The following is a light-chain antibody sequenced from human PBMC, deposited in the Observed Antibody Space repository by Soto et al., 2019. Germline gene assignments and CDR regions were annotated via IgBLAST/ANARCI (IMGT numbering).Light chain of an antibody. CDR3: QQSYTTPPYT. V-gene: IGKV1-39*01. Sequence: DIQMTQSPSSLSASVGDRVTITCRASQSISSYLNGYQQKPGKAPKLLIYTASSLQSGVPSRFSGSGSGTDSTLTISSLQPEAFATYYCQQSYTTPPYTFGQGTKLEIK. CDR1: QSISSY. CDR2: TAS. J-gene: IGKJ2*01.